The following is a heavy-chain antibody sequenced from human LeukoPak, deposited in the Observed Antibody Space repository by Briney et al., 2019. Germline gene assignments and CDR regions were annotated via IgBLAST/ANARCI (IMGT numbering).Heavy chain of an antibody. J-gene: IGHJ4*02. D-gene: IGHD4-17*01. Sequence: GGSLRLSCAASGFTHRNAWMTWVRQARAKGLEWVSVTSDDGGTTYYGDSVKGRFTISRDNSKNTLFLQMNSLRVEDTATYYCVKGATVTTRPNFDYWGQGTVVTVSS. CDR2: TSDDGGTT. CDR3: VKGATVTTRPNFDY. V-gene: IGHV3-23*01. CDR1: GFTHRNAW.